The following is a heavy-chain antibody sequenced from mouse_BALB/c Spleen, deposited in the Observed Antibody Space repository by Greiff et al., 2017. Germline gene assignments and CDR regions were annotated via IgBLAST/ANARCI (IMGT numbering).Heavy chain of an antibody. J-gene: IGHJ2*01. CDR3: TRTDGSSYYFDY. Sequence: EVKLEESGGGLVQPGGSMKLSCVASGFTFSNYWMTWVRQSPEKGLEWVAEIRLKSNNYATHYAESVKGRFTISRDDSKSSVYLQMNNLRAEDTGIYYCTRTDGSSYYFDYWGQGTTLTVSS. V-gene: IGHV6-6*02. CDR2: IRLKSNNYAT. D-gene: IGHD2-3*01. CDR1: GFTFSNYW.